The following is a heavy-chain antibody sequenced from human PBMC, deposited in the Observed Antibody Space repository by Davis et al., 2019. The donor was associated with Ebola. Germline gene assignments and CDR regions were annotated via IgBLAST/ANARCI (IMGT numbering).Heavy chain of an antibody. CDR3: ARDFPYYYYGMDV. V-gene: IGHV4-34*01. J-gene: IGHJ6*02. CDR2: INHSGST. Sequence: GSLRLSCAVYGVSFSGYYWSWIRQPPGKGLEWIGEINHSGSTNYNPSLKSRVTISVDTSKNQFSLKLSSVTAADTAVYYCARDFPYYYYGMDVWGQGTTVTVSS. CDR1: GVSFSGYY.